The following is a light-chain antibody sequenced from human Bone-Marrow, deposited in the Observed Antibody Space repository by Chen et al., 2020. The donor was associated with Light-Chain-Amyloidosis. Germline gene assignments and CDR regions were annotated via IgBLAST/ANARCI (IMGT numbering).Light chain of an antibody. CDR1: GSNIGGHS. V-gene: IGLV1-44*01. J-gene: IGLJ3*02. CDR3: AAWDDSLRTYM. Sequence: QSLLTQPPSASGAPGQAVNLSCSGSGSNIGGHSVNWYQHLPVTAPQLVIFNNHKRPSGAPDLFAGSRGGTAASLASSGLQDDDEGDYYCAAWDDSLRTYMFGGGTKLTVL. CDR2: NNH.